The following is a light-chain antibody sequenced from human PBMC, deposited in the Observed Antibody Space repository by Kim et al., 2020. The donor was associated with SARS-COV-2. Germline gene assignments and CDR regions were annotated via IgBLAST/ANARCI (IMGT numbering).Light chain of an antibody. V-gene: IGLV2-8*01. J-gene: IGLJ2*01. Sequence: QSVTISCTGTSSGVGGYIYVAWYQQHPVKAPKLMIYEVTKRPSVVPDRFSCSKSGNTASLTVSGLQAEDEADYYCSSYGGINSYVVFGGGTKLTVL. CDR2: EVT. CDR3: SSYGGINSYVV. CDR1: SSGVGGYIY.